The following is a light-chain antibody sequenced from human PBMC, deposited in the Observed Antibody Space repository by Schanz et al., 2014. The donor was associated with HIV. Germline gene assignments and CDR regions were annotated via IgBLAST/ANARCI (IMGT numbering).Light chain of an antibody. CDR2: DVS. J-gene: IGLJ2*01. CDR1: SSDVGGYNH. Sequence: QSALTQPASVSGSPGQSITISCTGTSSDVGGYNHLCWYQQPPGKAPKLIIYDVSNRPSGVSNRFSGSKSGNTASLTISGLQAEDEADYYCAAWDDSLNGVIFGGGTKLTVL. CDR3: AAWDDSLNGVI. V-gene: IGLV2-14*03.